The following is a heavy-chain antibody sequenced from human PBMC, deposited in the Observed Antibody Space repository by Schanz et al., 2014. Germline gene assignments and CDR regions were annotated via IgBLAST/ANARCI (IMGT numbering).Heavy chain of an antibody. V-gene: IGHV1-18*01. Sequence: QVQLVQSGAEVKKPGASVKVSCKASGYTFTTYAMSWVRQAPGQGLEWGGWISVYTGNAKYGQKVQGRVTMTAGTSTNTAYMELRSLRSDDTAVYYCAKAEYDSFTDSYSRLDPWGQGTLVTVSS. CDR3: AKAEYDSFTDSYSRLDP. J-gene: IGHJ5*02. CDR1: GYTFTTYA. D-gene: IGHD3-9*01. CDR2: ISVYTGNA.